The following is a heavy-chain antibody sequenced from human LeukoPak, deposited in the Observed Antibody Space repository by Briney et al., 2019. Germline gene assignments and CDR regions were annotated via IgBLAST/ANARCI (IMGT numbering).Heavy chain of an antibody. CDR2: INHSGST. D-gene: IGHD6-19*01. J-gene: IGHJ4*02. CDR1: GGSFSGYY. CDR3: ASSIAVAGAGDY. V-gene: IGHV4-34*01. Sequence: SETLSVTCAVYGGSFSGYYWSWIRQPPGNGLEWIGEINHSGSTNYNPSLKSRVTISVDTSKNQFSLKLSSVTAADTAVYYCASSIAVAGAGDYWGQGTLVTVSS.